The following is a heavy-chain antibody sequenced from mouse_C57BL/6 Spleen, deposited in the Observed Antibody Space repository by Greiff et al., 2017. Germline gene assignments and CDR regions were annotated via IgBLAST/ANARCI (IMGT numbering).Heavy chain of an antibody. J-gene: IGHJ4*01. CDR2: IDPSDSET. Sequence: VQLQQPGAELVRPGSSVKLSCKASGYTFTSYWMHWVKQRPIQGLEWIGNIDPSDSETHYNQKFKDKATLTVDKSSSTAYMQLSSLTSEDSAVYYCARSMSNYAMDYWGQGTSVTVSS. D-gene: IGHD5-1*01. V-gene: IGHV1-52*01. CDR1: GYTFTSYW. CDR3: ARSMSNYAMDY.